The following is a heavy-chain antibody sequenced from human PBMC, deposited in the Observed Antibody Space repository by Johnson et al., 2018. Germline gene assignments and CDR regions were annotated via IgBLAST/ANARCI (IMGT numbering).Heavy chain of an antibody. CDR2: TSSDGSKK. D-gene: IGHD3/OR15-3a*01. CDR3: AKWSGASPHYYRDV. V-gene: IGHV3-30*18. CDR1: GYTFINYG. J-gene: IGHJ6*03. Sequence: QVQLVQSGGGVVQPGRSLRLSCVASGYTFINYGMHWVRQAPGKGLEWVAATTSSDGSKKDYVDSVKGRFTISRDNSKNPVYLQMTSRRVEDTAGYYCAKWSGASPHYYRDVGGKGTTVTVSS.